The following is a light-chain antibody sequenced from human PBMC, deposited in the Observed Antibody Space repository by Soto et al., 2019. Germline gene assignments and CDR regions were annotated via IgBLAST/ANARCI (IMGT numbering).Light chain of an antibody. CDR3: QQYNNWPLT. J-gene: IGKJ4*01. Sequence: ETVMTQSPATLSASPRESATLSCRASQSVNSDLAWYQQIPGQAPRLLIYSASTGATGGPARFSGSGSGTEFTLTISSLQSEDFAIYYCQQYNNWPLTFGGGTKVEI. V-gene: IGKV3-15*01. CDR2: SAS. CDR1: QSVNSD.